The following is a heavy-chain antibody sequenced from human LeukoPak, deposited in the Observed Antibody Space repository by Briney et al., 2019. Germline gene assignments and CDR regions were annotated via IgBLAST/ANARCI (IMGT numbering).Heavy chain of an antibody. Sequence: GGSLRLSCATSGFTFSSYWMSWVRQAPGKGLEWVANIKQDGSEKYYVDSVKGRFTISRDNAKNSLYLQMNSLRAEDTAVYYCARDKWLSSSGYLGPFDYWGQGTLVTVSS. CDR2: IKQDGSEK. V-gene: IGHV3-7*01. CDR1: GFTFSSYW. CDR3: ARDKWLSSSGYLGPFDY. D-gene: IGHD3-22*01. J-gene: IGHJ4*02.